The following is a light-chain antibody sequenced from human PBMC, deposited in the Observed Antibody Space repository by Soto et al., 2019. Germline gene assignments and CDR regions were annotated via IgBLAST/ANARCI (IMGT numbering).Light chain of an antibody. J-gene: IGKJ1*01. V-gene: IGKV3-20*01. Sequence: EIVLTQSPGTLSLSPGERATLSCRASQSVGKNFLAWYQQKPGQAPRFLIYGASRRATGIPDRFSGSGSGTDFTLTISRLEPEDFAVYDCQQYAESPRTFGQGTKVELK. CDR2: GAS. CDR1: QSVGKNF. CDR3: QQYAESPRT.